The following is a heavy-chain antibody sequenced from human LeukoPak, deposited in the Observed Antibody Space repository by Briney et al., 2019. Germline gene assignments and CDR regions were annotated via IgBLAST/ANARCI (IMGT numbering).Heavy chain of an antibody. Sequence: GGSLRLSCAASGFTFSSYWMTWVRQAPGKGLEWVANIEPDGSVGYYVDSVRGRFIISRDNAGNSLYLQMNSLRVEDTAVYYCTQNLVAAAGDHWGQGTLLIVSS. CDR3: TQNLVAAAGDH. CDR2: IEPDGSVG. V-gene: IGHV3-7*01. D-gene: IGHD6-13*01. CDR1: GFTFSSYW. J-gene: IGHJ4*02.